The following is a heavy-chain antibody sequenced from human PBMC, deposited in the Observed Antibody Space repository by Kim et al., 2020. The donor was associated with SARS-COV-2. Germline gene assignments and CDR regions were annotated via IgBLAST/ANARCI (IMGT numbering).Heavy chain of an antibody. V-gene: IGHV3-23*01. Sequence: GGSLRLSCAASGFIFSDYAMNWVRQAPGKGLEWVSVISGSGGTTNYADSVKGRLTISRDNSKNTVYLQMSSLRAEDTAVYYCAKDLDADRYTSNWGFD. J-gene: IGHJ4*01. CDR2: ISGSGGTT. CDR1: GFIFSDYA. D-gene: IGHD7-27*01. CDR3: AKDLDADRYTSNWGFD.